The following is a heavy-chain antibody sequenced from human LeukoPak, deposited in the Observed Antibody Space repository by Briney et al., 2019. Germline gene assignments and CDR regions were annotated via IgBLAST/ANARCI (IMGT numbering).Heavy chain of an antibody. J-gene: IGHJ4*02. Sequence: GGSLRLSCAASGFTFSSYGMHWVRQAPGKGLEWVSSISSSSSYIYYADSVKGRFTISRDNAKNSLYLQMNSLRAEDTAVYYCARGVYSSSGDFDYWGQGTLVTVSS. D-gene: IGHD6-13*01. CDR3: ARGVYSSSGDFDY. CDR1: GFTFSSYG. V-gene: IGHV3-21*01. CDR2: ISSSSSYI.